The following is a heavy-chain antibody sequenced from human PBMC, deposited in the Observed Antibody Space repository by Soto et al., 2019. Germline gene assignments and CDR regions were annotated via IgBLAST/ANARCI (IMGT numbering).Heavy chain of an antibody. CDR1: GGSISSGDYY. CDR3: ARDDCRGTRCSYYYGMDV. Sequence: PSETLSLTCTVSGGSISSGDYYWGWIRQPPGKGLEWIGYIYYSGSIFYNPSLKSRVTISVDTSKNQFSLKLTSVTAADTAVYYCARDDCRGTRCSYYYGMDVWGQGTTVTVSS. J-gene: IGHJ6*02. D-gene: IGHD2-15*01. V-gene: IGHV4-30-4*01. CDR2: IYYSGSI.